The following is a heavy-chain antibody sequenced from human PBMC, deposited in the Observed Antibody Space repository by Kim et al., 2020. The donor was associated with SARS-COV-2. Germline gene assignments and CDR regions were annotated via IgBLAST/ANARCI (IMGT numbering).Heavy chain of an antibody. CDR1: GGSMSPHY. D-gene: IGHD1-20*01. CDR3: ARAPPNWRPIDY. J-gene: IGHJ4*02. CDR2: IYDSNNT. V-gene: IGHV4-59*11. Sequence: SETLSLTCTVSGGSMSPHYWSWVRQAPGKGLEWIGYIYDSNNTDYNPSFKSRVIISADRSRNQFSLSLISVSAADTAIYYCARAPPNWRPIDYWGQGTLV.